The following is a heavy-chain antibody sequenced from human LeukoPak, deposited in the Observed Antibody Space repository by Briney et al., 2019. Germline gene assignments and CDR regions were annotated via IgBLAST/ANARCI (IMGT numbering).Heavy chain of an antibody. V-gene: IGHV4-39*07. CDR3: AREWRGAYFSY. J-gene: IGHJ4*02. Sequence: SETLSLTCTVSDGSIRGSDYYWGWIRQPPGKGLEWIGSFSYSGSTNYNPSLKSRVSLSEDTSQNQFSMKLTSVTAADTAVYYCAREWRGAYFSYWGQGTLVTVSS. D-gene: IGHD3-16*01. CDR1: DGSIRGSDYY. CDR2: FSYSGST.